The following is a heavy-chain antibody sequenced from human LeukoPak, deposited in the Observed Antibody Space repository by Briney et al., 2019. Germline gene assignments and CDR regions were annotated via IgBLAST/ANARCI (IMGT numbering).Heavy chain of an antibody. D-gene: IGHD5-12*01. J-gene: IGHJ4*02. CDR2: ISSSSSYI. CDR1: GFTFSSYS. Sequence: GGSLRLSCAASGFTFSSYSMNWVRQAPGKGLEWISSISSSSSYIYYADSVEGRFTISRDNAKNSLYLQMNSLRAEDTAVYYCARDPRGGGYELHFDYWGQGTLVTVSS. CDR3: ARDPRGGGYELHFDY. V-gene: IGHV3-21*01.